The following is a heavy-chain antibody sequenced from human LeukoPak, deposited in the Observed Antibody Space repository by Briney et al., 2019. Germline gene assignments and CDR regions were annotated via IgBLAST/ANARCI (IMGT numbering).Heavy chain of an antibody. J-gene: IGHJ5*02. V-gene: IGHV3-30*02. CDR1: AFTFSSYG. D-gene: IGHD6-19*01. Sequence: GGSLRLSCAASAFTFSSYGMHWVRQAPGKGLEWVAFIRYDGSNKYYADSVKGRFTISRGNSRNTLYLQMNSLRAEDTAVYYCARDFAQWLEDWFDPWGQGTLVTVSS. CDR2: IRYDGSNK. CDR3: ARDFAQWLEDWFDP.